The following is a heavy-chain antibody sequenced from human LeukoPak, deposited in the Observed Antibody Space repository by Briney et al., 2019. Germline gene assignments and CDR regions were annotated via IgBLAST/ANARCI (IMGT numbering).Heavy chain of an antibody. V-gene: IGHV3-33*01. Sequence: GRSLRLSCAASGFTFSSYGMHWVRQAPGKGLEWVAVIWYDGSNKYYADSVKGRFTISRGNSKNTLYLQMNSLRAEDTAVYYCARDSLDSSGWYYFDYWGQGTLVTVSS. CDR1: GFTFSSYG. CDR2: IWYDGSNK. J-gene: IGHJ4*02. CDR3: ARDSLDSSGWYYFDY. D-gene: IGHD6-19*01.